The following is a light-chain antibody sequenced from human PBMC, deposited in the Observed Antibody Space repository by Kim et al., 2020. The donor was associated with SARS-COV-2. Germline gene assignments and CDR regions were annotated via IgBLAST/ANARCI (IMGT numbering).Light chain of an antibody. CDR3: NSRDSTGVSYV. V-gene: IGLV3-19*01. CDR1: SLRRSY. J-gene: IGLJ1*01. CDR2: PRN. Sequence: SSALTQDPAVSVALGQTVRITCQGDSLRRSYASWYQQRPGQGPVLVIYPRNNRPSGIPDRFSGSSAGNKTSLTITGAQAEDEADYYCNSRDSTGVSYVFGTGTKVTVL.